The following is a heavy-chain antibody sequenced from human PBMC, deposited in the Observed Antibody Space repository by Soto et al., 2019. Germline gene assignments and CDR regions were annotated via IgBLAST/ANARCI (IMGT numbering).Heavy chain of an antibody. J-gene: IGHJ6*02. Sequence: HPGGSLRLSCAASGFTFSSYAMSWVRQAPGKGLEWVSAISGSGGSTYYADSVKGRFTISRDNSKNTLYLQMNSLRAEDTAVYYCAKKEAPGLYHGYYYYGMDVWGQGTTVTVSS. D-gene: IGHD2-8*01. CDR2: ISGSGGST. CDR1: GFTFSSYA. CDR3: AKKEAPGLYHGYYYYGMDV. V-gene: IGHV3-23*01.